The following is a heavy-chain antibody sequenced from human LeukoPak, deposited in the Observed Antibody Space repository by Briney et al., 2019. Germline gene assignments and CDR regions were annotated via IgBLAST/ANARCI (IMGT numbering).Heavy chain of an antibody. Sequence: SETLSLTCAVYGGSFSGYYWSWLRQPPGKGLEWIGEINHSGSTNYNPSLKSRVTISVDTSKNQFSLKLSSVTAADTAVYYCARVSTMVRGVPLDYWGQGTLVTVSS. D-gene: IGHD3-10*01. V-gene: IGHV4-34*01. CDR3: ARVSTMVRGVPLDY. J-gene: IGHJ4*02. CDR2: INHSGST. CDR1: GGSFSGYY.